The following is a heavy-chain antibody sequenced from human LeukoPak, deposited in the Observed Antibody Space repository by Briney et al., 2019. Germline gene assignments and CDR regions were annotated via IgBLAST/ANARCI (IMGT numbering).Heavy chain of an antibody. Sequence: ASVKVSCKASGYTFTCYYMHWVRQAPGQGREWMGWINPDSGGTNYAQKFQGRVTMTRDTYIRTAYMELSRLRSDDTAVYYCARRGPPGESFLDYWGQGTLVTVSS. CDR2: INPDSGGT. V-gene: IGHV1-2*02. D-gene: IGHD1-14*01. CDR1: GYTFTCYY. J-gene: IGHJ4*02. CDR3: ARRGPPGESFLDY.